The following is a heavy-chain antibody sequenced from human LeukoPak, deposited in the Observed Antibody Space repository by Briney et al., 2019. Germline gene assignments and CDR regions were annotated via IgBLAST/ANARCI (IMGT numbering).Heavy chain of an antibody. J-gene: IGHJ5*02. CDR3: ARHGAPPSWSIAARPYNWFDP. CDR1: GGSISSSSYY. CDR2: IYYSGST. D-gene: IGHD6-6*01. V-gene: IGHV4-39*01. Sequence: SETLSLTCTVSGGSISSSSYYWGWIRQPPGKGLEWIGSIYYSGSTYYNPSLKSRVTISVDTSKNQFSLKLNSVTAADTAVYYCARHGAPPSWSIAARPYNWFDPWGQGTLVTVSS.